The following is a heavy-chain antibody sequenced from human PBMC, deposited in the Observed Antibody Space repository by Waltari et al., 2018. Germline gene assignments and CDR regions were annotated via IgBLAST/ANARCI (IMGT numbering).Heavy chain of an antibody. CDR3: ARPHRTPDAFDI. CDR2: IYYSGST. Sequence: QLQLQESGPGLVKPSETLSLTCTVSGGSISSSSYYWGWIRQPPGKGLEWIGSIYYSGSTYYNPSLKGRVTISVDTSKNQFSLKLSSVTAADTAVYYCARPHRTPDAFDIWGQGTMVTVSS. V-gene: IGHV4-39*01. CDR1: GGSISSSSYY. J-gene: IGHJ3*02.